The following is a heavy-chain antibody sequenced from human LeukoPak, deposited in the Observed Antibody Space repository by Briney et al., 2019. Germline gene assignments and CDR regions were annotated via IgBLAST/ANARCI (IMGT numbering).Heavy chain of an antibody. J-gene: IGHJ4*02. V-gene: IGHV3-23*01. D-gene: IGHD1-26*01. CDR3: AKDVGKWESLHFFDY. CDR2: ISGSGAST. CDR1: GFTCSTNA. Sequence: GGSLRLSCLTSGFTCSTNAMSWVRQAPGKGLEWISGISGSGASTYYADSVTGRFTISRDNSRNTLYLQMNSLRGDDTAVYYCAKDVGKWESLHFFDYWGQGTLVTVSS.